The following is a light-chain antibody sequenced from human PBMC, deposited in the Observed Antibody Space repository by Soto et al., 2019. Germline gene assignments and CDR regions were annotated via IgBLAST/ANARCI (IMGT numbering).Light chain of an antibody. V-gene: IGKV3-15*01. CDR2: GAS. CDR1: QSVSGD. CDR3: DQYNTWPPT. J-gene: IGKJ1*01. Sequence: EIVMTQSPATLSVSPGERATLSCRASQSVSGDLAWYQQNPGQSPRLLVYGASTRASGIPARFSGSGSGTEFTLIISSLQSEDFVVYYCDQYNTWPPTFGQGTKVE.